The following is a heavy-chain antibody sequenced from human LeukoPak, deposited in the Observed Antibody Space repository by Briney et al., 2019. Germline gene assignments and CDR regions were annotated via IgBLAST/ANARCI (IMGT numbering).Heavy chain of an antibody. CDR3: STLTSRGLSDS. Sequence: GGSLRLSCVASGFTFTNAWMNWVRQAPGKGLEWVGRIKSKADGETIDYAAPVKGRFTFSRDDSKNMLYLQMNSLKSEDTAVYYCSTLTSRGLSDSWGQGTLVTVSS. CDR1: GFTFTNAW. V-gene: IGHV3-15*07. D-gene: IGHD1-20*01. J-gene: IGHJ4*02. CDR2: IKSKADGETI.